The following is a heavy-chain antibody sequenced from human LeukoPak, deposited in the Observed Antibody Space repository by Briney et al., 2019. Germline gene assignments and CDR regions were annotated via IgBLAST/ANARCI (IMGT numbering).Heavy chain of an antibody. J-gene: IGHJ5*02. CDR2: INPGESQI. D-gene: IGHD1-1*01. CDR1: GDTFTNFW. V-gene: IGHV5-51*01. Sequence: PGESLKISCQVSGDTFTNFWIGWVRHMPGKGLEWVAIINPGESQIRYSPSLQGQVTISADKSTTTVYLQWTSLRASDTAIYYCARRLYQLKRMGDWFDPWGQGTLVTVSS. CDR3: ARRLYQLKRMGDWFDP.